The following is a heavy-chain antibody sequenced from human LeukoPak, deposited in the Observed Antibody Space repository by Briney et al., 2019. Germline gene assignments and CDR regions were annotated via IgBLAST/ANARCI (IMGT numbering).Heavy chain of an antibody. Sequence: GGSLRLSCVGSGYTFSDFEMNWVRQAPGKGLEWVSAISGSGDTTYYGDSVKGRFAIFRDNSRNMVYMQMNSLRADDTAVYYCARDVAMLTPDFDYWGQGTLVTVSS. CDR2: ISGSGDTT. J-gene: IGHJ4*02. CDR1: GYTFSDFE. CDR3: ARDVAMLTPDFDY. D-gene: IGHD3-9*01. V-gene: IGHV3-23*01.